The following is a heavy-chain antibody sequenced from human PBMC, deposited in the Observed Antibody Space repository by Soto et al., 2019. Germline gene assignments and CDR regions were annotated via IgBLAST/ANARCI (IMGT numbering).Heavy chain of an antibody. V-gene: IGHV3-23*01. D-gene: IGHD3-3*01. Sequence: GGSLRLSCAASGFTFSSYSMTWVRQAPGKGLAWVSDISGSGDYTNYADSVKGRFTIFRDNSKNTLYLQMNSLRAEDTAVYYCAKARGGRGYYSNYFGPWGQGTLVTVSS. CDR3: AKARGGRGYYSNYFGP. J-gene: IGHJ5*02. CDR1: GFTFSSYS. CDR2: ISGSGDYT.